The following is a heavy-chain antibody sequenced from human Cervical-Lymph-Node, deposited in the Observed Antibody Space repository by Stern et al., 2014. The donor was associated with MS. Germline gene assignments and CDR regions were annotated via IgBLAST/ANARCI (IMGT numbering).Heavy chain of an antibody. D-gene: IGHD1-26*01. J-gene: IGHJ4*02. V-gene: IGHV3-23*04. CDR3: AKEMGGSGVYYLDY. CDR1: GFTFSSFA. Sequence: QLVQSGGGLVQPGGSLRLSCAASGFTFSSFAMDWVRQTPGKGLEWVSAITNSGGRTYYTDSVKGRFTISRDNSKNTLYLEMNNLRAEDTAVYYCAKEMGGSGVYYLDYWGQGILVTVSS. CDR2: ITNSGGRT.